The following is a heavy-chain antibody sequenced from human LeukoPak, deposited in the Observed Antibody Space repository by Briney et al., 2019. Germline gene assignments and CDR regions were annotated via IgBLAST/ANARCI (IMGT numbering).Heavy chain of an antibody. Sequence: GGSLKLSCAASGFTFSSYAMSWVRQAPGKGLEWVSAISGSGGSTYYADSVKGRFTISRDNSKNTLYLQMNSLRAEDTAVYYCAEDYGDYHADYWGQGTLVTVSS. V-gene: IGHV3-23*01. CDR2: ISGSGGST. CDR1: GFTFSSYA. J-gene: IGHJ4*02. D-gene: IGHD4-17*01. CDR3: AEDYGDYHADY.